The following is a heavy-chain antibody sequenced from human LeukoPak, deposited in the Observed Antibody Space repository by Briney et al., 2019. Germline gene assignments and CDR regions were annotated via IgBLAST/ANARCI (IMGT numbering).Heavy chain of an antibody. CDR3: ARATGKYSSSSMLASLDYFDY. V-gene: IGHV3-21*01. D-gene: IGHD6-6*01. CDR1: GFTFSSYS. Sequence: AGGSLRLSCAASGFTFSSYSMNWVRRAPGKGLEWVSSISSSSSYIYYADSVKGRFTISRDNAKNSLYLQMNSLRAEDTAVYYCARATGKYSSSSMLASLDYFDYWGQGTLVTVSS. J-gene: IGHJ4*02. CDR2: ISSSSSYI.